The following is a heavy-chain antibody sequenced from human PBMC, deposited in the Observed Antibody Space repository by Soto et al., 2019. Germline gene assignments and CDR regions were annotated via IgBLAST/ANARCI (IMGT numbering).Heavy chain of an antibody. D-gene: IGHD2-2*01. J-gene: IGHJ4*02. CDR2: ISSSGTAT. CDR1: GFTFRDYD. Sequence: QVQLVESGGGLVRPGGSLRLSCAASGFTFRDYDMSWIRQAPGKGLEWVSCISSSGTATYYADSVKGRFTISRDNAKNSLYVEINRRRLTDAAVYYCALKGPRPALPTHGGRGTL. CDR3: ALKGPRPALPTH. V-gene: IGHV3-11*01.